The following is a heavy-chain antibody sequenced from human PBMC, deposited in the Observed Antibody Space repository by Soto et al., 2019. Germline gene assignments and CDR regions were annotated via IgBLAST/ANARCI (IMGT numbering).Heavy chain of an antibody. CDR3: ARDLDGLHDDTSGPFPRPG. Sequence: PSETLSLTCTVSGGSISSDDYYWSWIRQATGRGLEWIGYIHSSGSIYYNPSLKSRATMSIDTAGNQLSLKVSSVTVADTAVYYCARDLDGLHDDTSGPFPRPGWGQGTLVTVS. J-gene: IGHJ1*01. CDR1: GGSISSDDYY. CDR2: IHSSGSI. V-gene: IGHV4-30-4*01. D-gene: IGHD3-22*01.